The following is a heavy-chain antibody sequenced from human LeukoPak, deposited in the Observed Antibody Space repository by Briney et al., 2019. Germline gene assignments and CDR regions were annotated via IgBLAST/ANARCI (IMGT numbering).Heavy chain of an antibody. CDR2: TYYRSKWFN. J-gene: IGHJ4*02. D-gene: IGHD4-17*01. Sequence: SQTLSLTCDISGDSVSSNSAAWNWIRQSPSRGLEWLGRTYYRSKWFNDYAVSVRSRISINPDTAKNQFSLHLSSVTPEDTAVYYCARAYTSRTVTTLDFWGQGTLVTVSS. V-gene: IGHV6-1*01. CDR1: GDSVSSNSAA. CDR3: ARAYTSRTVTTLDF.